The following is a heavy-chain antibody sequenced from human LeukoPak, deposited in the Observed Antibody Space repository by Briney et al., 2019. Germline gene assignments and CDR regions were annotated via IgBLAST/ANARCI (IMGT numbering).Heavy chain of an antibody. CDR2: ISSSSSTI. CDR1: GFTFSGYS. Sequence: AGGSLRLSCAASGFTFSGYSMNWVRQAPGKGLEWVSYISSSSSTIYYADSAKGRFTISRDNAKNSLYLQMNSLRAEDTAVYYCARPRIVGARALAYWGQGTLVTVSS. D-gene: IGHD1-26*01. J-gene: IGHJ4*02. V-gene: IGHV3-48*01. CDR3: ARPRIVGARALAY.